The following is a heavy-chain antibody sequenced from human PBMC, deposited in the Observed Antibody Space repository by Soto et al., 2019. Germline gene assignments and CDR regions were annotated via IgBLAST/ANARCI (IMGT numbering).Heavy chain of an antibody. V-gene: IGHV4-61*01. J-gene: IGHJ6*02. Sequence: SETLSLTCTVSGGSVSSGSYYWSWIRQPPGKGLEWIGYIYYSGSTNYNPSLKSRVTISVDTSKNQFSLKLSSVTAADTVVYYCARDLGYYYGMDVWGQGTTVTVSS. CDR3: ARDLGYYYGMDV. CDR1: GGSVSSGSYY. CDR2: IYYSGST.